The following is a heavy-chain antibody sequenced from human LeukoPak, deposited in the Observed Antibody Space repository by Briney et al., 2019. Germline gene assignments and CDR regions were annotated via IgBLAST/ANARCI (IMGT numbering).Heavy chain of an antibody. V-gene: IGHV3-21*01. CDR2: ISSSSSYI. D-gene: IGHD3-10*01. J-gene: IGHJ5*02. CDR1: GFTFSSYS. CDR3: ARVPSPRNTSKRIWFGELLYHNWFDP. Sequence: TTGGSLRLSCAASGFTFSSYSMNWVRQAPGKGLEWVSSISSSSSYIYYADSVKGRFTISRDNAKNSLYLQMNSLRAEDTAVYYCARVPSPRNTSKRIWFGELLYHNWFDPWGQGTLVTVPS.